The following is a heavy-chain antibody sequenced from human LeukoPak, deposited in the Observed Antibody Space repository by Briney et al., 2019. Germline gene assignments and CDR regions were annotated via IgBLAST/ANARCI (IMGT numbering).Heavy chain of an antibody. J-gene: IGHJ4*02. CDR3: ARHSSSWESQSYCHY. CDR2: IYYSGST. D-gene: IGHD6-13*01. CDR1: GGSISSYY. Sequence: SETLSLTCTVSGGSISSYYWSWIRQPPGKGLEWIGYIYYSGSTNYNPSLKSRVTISVDTSKNQFSLKLGSVTAADTAVYYCARHSSSWESQSYCHYWGQGTLVTLSS. V-gene: IGHV4-59*08.